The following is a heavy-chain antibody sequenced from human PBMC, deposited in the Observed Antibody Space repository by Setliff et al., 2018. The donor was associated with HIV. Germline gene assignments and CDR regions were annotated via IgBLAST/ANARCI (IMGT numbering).Heavy chain of an antibody. CDR1: GVSIANSNW. D-gene: IGHD2-15*01. CDR3: ARMRGRAVVSYYFDQ. V-gene: IGHV4-4*02. Sequence: PSETLSLTCDVSGVSIANSNWWTWVRQAPGKGLEWIGEVSHSGSTNYNPSLKSRVTISVDTSRDQFSLKVRSVTAADTAVYYCARMRGRAVVSYYFDQWGQGRLVTVSS. CDR2: VSHSGST. J-gene: IGHJ4*02.